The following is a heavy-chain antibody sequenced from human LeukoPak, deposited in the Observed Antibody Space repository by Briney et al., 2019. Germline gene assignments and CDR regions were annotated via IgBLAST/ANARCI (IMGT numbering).Heavy chain of an antibody. V-gene: IGHV4-59*01. CDR3: ARELPLYYFDY. CDR1: GGSISSYY. Sequence: PSETLSLTCTVSGGSISSYYWSWIRQPPGKGLEWIGYIYYSGSTNYNPSLKSRVTISVDTSKNQFSLKLSSVTAADTAVYYCARELPLYYFDYWGQGTLVTVSS. CDR2: IYYSGST. D-gene: IGHD2-15*01. J-gene: IGHJ4*02.